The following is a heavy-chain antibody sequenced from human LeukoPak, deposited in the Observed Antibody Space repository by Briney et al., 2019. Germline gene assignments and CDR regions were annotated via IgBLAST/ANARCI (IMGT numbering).Heavy chain of an antibody. D-gene: IGHD3-3*01. CDR1: GGSFSGYY. CDR3: ARLPTKYDFWSGYYVSWFDP. J-gene: IGHJ5*02. Sequence: SETLSLTCAVYGGSFSGYYWSWIRRPPGKGLEWIGEINHSGSTNYNPSLKSRVTISVDTSKNQFSLKLSSVTAADTAVYYCARLPTKYDFWSGYYVSWFDPWGQGTLVTVSS. V-gene: IGHV4-34*01. CDR2: INHSGST.